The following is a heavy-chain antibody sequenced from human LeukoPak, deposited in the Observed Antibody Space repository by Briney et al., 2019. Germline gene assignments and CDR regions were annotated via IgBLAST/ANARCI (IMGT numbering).Heavy chain of an antibody. D-gene: IGHD2/OR15-2a*01. Sequence: GGSLRLSCAVSGFTVTSNYMSWVRQAPGKGLEWVSVVYPGGFTYHADSVKGRFTISRDTSKNTVSLQMNSLRAEDTAVYYCAIGGVIWRMDVWGQGTTVTVSS. CDR1: GFTVTSNY. CDR3: AIGGVIWRMDV. J-gene: IGHJ6*02. V-gene: IGHV3-66*01. CDR2: VYPGGFT.